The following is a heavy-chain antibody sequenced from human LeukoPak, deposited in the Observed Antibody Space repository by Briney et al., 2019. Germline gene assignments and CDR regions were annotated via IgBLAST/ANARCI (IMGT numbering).Heavy chain of an antibody. CDR2: IYYSGST. J-gene: IGHJ4*02. CDR3: ARGAIGSGWYFDY. CDR1: VGLISSYY. Sequence: PSETLSLTCTVSVGLISSYYWSWIRQPPGKGLEWIGYIYYSGSTNYNPSLKSRVTISVDTSKNQFSLKLSSVTAADTAVYYCARGAIGSGWYFDYWGQGTLVTVSS. D-gene: IGHD6-19*01. V-gene: IGHV4-59*01.